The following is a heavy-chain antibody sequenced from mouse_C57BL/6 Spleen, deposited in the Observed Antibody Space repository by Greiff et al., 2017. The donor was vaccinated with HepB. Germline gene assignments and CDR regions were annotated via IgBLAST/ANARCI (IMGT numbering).Heavy chain of an antibody. V-gene: IGHV1-53*01. Sequence: VKLMESGTELVKPGASVKLSCKASGYTFTSYWMHWVKQRPGQGLEWIGNINPSNGGTNYNEKFKSKATLTVDKSSSTAYMQLSSLTSEDSAVYYCARTYYSNSYYFDYWGQGTTLTVSS. CDR1: GYTFTSYW. J-gene: IGHJ2*01. CDR2: INPSNGGT. D-gene: IGHD2-5*01. CDR3: ARTYYSNSYYFDY.